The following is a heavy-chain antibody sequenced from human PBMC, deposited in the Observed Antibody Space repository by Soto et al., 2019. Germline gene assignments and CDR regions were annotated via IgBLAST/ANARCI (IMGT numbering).Heavy chain of an antibody. CDR1: GFSLSTSGVG. CDR3: AHTPSYYYYYGMDV. CDR2: IYWDDDK. V-gene: IGHV2-5*02. Sequence: QITLKESGPTLVKPTQTLTLTCTFSGFSLSTSGVGVGWIRQPPGKALEWLALIYWDDDKRYSPSLKSRLTITKDTSKNQVVLTMTNIDPVDTATYYCAHTPSYYYYYGMDVWGQGTTVTVSS. J-gene: IGHJ6*02.